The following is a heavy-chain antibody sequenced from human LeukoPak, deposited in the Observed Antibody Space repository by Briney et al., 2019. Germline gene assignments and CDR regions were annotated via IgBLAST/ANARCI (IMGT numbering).Heavy chain of an antibody. J-gene: IGHJ4*02. V-gene: IGHV3-48*01. Sequence: PGGSLRLSCAASGFTFSSYSMNWVRQAPGKGLEWVSYISSSSSTIYYADSVKGRFTISRDNAKNSLYLQMNSLRAEDTAVYYCARGGADTAMVSTFDYWGQGTLVTVSS. D-gene: IGHD5-18*01. CDR2: ISSSSSTI. CDR1: GFTFSSYS. CDR3: ARGGADTAMVSTFDY.